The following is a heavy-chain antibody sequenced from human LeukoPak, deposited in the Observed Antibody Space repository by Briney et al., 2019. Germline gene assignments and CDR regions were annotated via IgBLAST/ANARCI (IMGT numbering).Heavy chain of an antibody. Sequence: SETLSLTCTVSGGSIGSSSYYWSWIRQPPGKGLEWIGYIYYSGSTNYNPSLKSRVTISVDTSKNQFSLKLSSVTAADTAVYYCARVGTVTPDFDYWGQGTLVTVSS. J-gene: IGHJ4*02. CDR2: IYYSGST. CDR3: ARVGTVTPDFDY. D-gene: IGHD4-17*01. CDR1: GGSIGSSSYY. V-gene: IGHV4-61*01.